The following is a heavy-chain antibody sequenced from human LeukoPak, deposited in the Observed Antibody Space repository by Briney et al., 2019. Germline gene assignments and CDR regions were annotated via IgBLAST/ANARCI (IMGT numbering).Heavy chain of an antibody. D-gene: IGHD6-13*01. CDR1: GGSISSSNW. CDR3: AREWIAAAGTDY. V-gene: IGHV4-4*02. J-gene: IGHJ4*02. CDR2: IYHSGST. Sequence: SETLSLTCAVPGGSISSSNWWSWVRQPPGKGLEWIGEIYHSGSTNYNPSLESRVTISVDKSKNQFSLKLSSVTAADTAVYYCAREWIAAAGTDYWGQGTLVTVPS.